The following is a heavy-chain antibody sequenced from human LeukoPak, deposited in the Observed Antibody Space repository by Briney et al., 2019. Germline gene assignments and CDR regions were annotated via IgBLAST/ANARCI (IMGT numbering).Heavy chain of an antibody. CDR3: ARNVPSPSHHFDI. V-gene: IGHV4-39*01. J-gene: IGHJ3*02. Sequence: SETLSLTCTVSGVSISTISYYWGWIRQPPGKGLEWIGSLYYSGSTYYNPSLKSRVTISVDTSKNQFSLKLTSVTAADTAVYYCARNVPSPSHHFDIWGQGTMVTVSS. CDR1: GVSISTISYY. D-gene: IGHD1-1*01. CDR2: LYYSGST.